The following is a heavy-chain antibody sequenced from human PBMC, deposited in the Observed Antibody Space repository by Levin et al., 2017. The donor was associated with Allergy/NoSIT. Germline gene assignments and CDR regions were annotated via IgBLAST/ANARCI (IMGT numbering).Heavy chain of an antibody. CDR2: ISTHNGNT. D-gene: IGHD2-2*01. J-gene: IGHJ6*03. V-gene: IGHV1-18*01. CDR1: GYTFKNYG. Sequence: ASVKVSCKASGYTFKNYGISWVRQAPGQGLEWMGWISTHNGNTNYAQSFQGRVTMTTDTFTSTADMELRSLISDDTAVYYCARFVVTPVSYFYMDVWGKGTTVTGSS. CDR3: ARFVVTPVSYFYMDV.